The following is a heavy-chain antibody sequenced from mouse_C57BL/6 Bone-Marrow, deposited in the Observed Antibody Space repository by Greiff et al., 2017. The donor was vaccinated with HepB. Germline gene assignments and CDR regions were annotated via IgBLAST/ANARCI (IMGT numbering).Heavy chain of an antibody. Sequence: VKLQQSGAELARPGASVKLSCKASGYTFTSYGISWVKQRTGQGLEWIGEIYPRSGNTYYNEKFKGKATLTADKSSSTAYMELRSLTSEDSAVYFCARWPYYYGSSGFAYWGQGTLVTVSA. V-gene: IGHV1-81*01. CDR1: GYTFTSYG. CDR3: ARWPYYYGSSGFAY. CDR2: IYPRSGNT. D-gene: IGHD1-1*01. J-gene: IGHJ3*01.